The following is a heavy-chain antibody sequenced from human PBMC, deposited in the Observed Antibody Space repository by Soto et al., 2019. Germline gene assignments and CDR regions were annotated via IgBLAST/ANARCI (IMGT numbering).Heavy chain of an antibody. CDR2: FYPDDSDF. V-gene: IGHV5-51*01. CDR3: ARFGGPGLSHNWFDT. CDR1: GYRFTDYW. J-gene: IGHJ5*02. Sequence: GESLKISCQVSGYRFTDYWIGWVRQMPGKGLEWMGIFYPDDSDFRYNPSFQDQVTFSADKSITTAYVQWSSLKASDSAMYYCARFGGPGLSHNWFDTWGQGTLVTVSS. D-gene: IGHD3-3*01.